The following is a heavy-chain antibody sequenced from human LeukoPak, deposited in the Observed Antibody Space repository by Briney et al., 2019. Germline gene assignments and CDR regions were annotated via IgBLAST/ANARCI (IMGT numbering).Heavy chain of an antibody. J-gene: IGHJ3*02. Sequence: PGESLKISCKGSGYRFTNYWIGWVRQLPGKGLEWMGIIYPGDSDTRYSPSLQGQVTISADKSITTAYLQWSSLKASDTAIYYCARTGYSSGWYGGFDIWGQGTLVSVSS. CDR1: GYRFTNYW. V-gene: IGHV5-51*01. CDR3: ARTGYSSGWYGGFDI. D-gene: IGHD6-19*01. CDR2: IYPGDSDT.